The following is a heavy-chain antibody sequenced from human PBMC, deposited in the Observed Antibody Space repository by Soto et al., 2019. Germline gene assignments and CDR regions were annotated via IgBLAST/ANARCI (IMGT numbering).Heavy chain of an antibody. V-gene: IGHV1-18*01. CDR2: ISAYNGNT. CDR1: GYTFTSYG. CDR3: ARVSRRYPGVVPFQTWFDP. J-gene: IGHJ5*02. Sequence: ASVKVSCKASGYTFTSYGISWVRQAPGQGLEWMGWISAYNGNTNYAQKLQGRVTMTTDTSTSTAYMELRSLRSDDTAVYYCARVSRRYPGVVPFQTWFDPWGQGTLVTVSS. D-gene: IGHD2-2*01.